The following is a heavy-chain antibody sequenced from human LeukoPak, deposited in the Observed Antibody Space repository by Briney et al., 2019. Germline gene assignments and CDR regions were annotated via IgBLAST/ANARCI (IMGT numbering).Heavy chain of an antibody. V-gene: IGHV1-18*01. J-gene: IGHJ4*02. Sequence: ASVKVSCKASGYTFTSYGISWVRQAPGQGLEWMGWISAYNGNTNYAQKLQGRDTMTTDTSTSTAYMELRSLRSDDTAVYYCAREDVVVVAATPFDYWGQGTLVTVSS. D-gene: IGHD2-15*01. CDR1: GYTFTSYG. CDR3: AREDVVVVAATPFDY. CDR2: ISAYNGNT.